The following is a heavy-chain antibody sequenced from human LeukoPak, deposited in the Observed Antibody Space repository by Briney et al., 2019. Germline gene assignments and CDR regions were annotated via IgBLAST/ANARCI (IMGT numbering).Heavy chain of an antibody. V-gene: IGHV4-39*01. Sequence: SETLSLTCTVSGGSISSSSYYWGWIRQPPGKGLEWIGSIYHSGSTYYNPSLKSRVTISVDTSKNQFSLKLSSVTAADTAVYYCARHSRIAVAGTGEFDYWGQGTLVTVSS. D-gene: IGHD6-19*01. CDR2: IYHSGST. CDR3: ARHSRIAVAGTGEFDY. CDR1: GGSISSSSYY. J-gene: IGHJ4*02.